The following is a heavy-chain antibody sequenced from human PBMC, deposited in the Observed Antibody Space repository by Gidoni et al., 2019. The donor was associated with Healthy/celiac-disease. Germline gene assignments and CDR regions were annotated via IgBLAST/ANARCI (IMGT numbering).Heavy chain of an antibody. CDR2: ISGSGGST. Sequence: EVQLLESGGGLVQPGGSLRLSCAASGFTFRSYAMSWVRQAPGKGLEWVSAISGSGGSTYYADSVKGRFTISRDNSKNTLYLQMNSLRAEDTAVYYCAKEKVRGVLYYYYGMDVWGQGTTVTVSS. V-gene: IGHV3-23*01. J-gene: IGHJ6*02. D-gene: IGHD3-10*01. CDR3: AKEKVRGVLYYYYGMDV. CDR1: GFTFRSYA.